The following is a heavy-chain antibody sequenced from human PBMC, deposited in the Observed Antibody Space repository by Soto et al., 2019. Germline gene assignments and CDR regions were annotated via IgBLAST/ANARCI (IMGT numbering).Heavy chain of an antibody. CDR2: IKSKTDGGTT. CDR3: TTGIAIDYYYGMDV. J-gene: IGHJ6*02. D-gene: IGHD2-21*01. V-gene: IGHV3-15*07. Sequence: GGSLRLSCAASGFTFSNAWMNWVRQAPGKGLEWVGRIKSKTDGGTTDYAAPVKGRFTISRDDSKNTLYLQMNSLKTEDTAVYYCTTGIAIDYYYGMDVWGQGTTVTVSS. CDR1: GFTFSNAW.